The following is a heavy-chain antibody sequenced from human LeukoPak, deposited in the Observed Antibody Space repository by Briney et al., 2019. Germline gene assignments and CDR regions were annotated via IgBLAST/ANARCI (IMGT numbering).Heavy chain of an antibody. J-gene: IGHJ5*02. Sequence: ASVTVSCKASGYTFTSYDINWVRQATGQGLEWMGWMNPNSGNTGYAQRFQGRVTITRNSSISTAYMELSSLRSEDTAGYYCARSPAKRGAARASGRRVNWFDPWGQGTLVTVSS. V-gene: IGHV1-8*03. CDR1: GYTFTSYD. D-gene: IGHD6-13*01. CDR2: MNPNSGNT. CDR3: ARSPAKRGAARASGRRVNWFDP.